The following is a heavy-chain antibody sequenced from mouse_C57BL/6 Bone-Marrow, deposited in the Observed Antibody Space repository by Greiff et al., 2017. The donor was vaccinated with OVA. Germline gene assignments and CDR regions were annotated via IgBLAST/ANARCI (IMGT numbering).Heavy chain of an antibody. V-gene: IGHV1-66*01. CDR3: ARKNGYYALLYFDV. J-gene: IGHJ1*03. CDR1: GYSFTSYY. D-gene: IGHD2-3*01. CDR2: IYPGSGNT. Sequence: VQLQQSGPELVKPGASVKISCKASGYSFTSYYIHWVKQRPGQGLEWIGWIYPGSGNTKYNEKFKGKATLTADTSSSTAYMQLSSLTSEDSAVYYGARKNGYYALLYFDVWGTGTTVTVSS.